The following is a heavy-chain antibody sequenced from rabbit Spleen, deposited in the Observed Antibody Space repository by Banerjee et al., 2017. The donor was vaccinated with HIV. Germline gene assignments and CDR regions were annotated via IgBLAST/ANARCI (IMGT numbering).Heavy chain of an antibody. Sequence: QLKESGGGLVQPGGSLKLSCKVSGFDFSSYYMTWVRQAPGKGLEWTGYIDPVFGNTYYASWVNGRFTISSDNAQNTVDLQMNSLTAADTATYFCARSYVVGTAWADIAKFGLWGQGTLVTVS. CDR1: GFDFSSYY. CDR2: IDPVFGNT. J-gene: IGHJ4*01. D-gene: IGHD3-1*01. CDR3: ARSYVVGTAWADIAKFGL. V-gene: IGHV1S7*01.